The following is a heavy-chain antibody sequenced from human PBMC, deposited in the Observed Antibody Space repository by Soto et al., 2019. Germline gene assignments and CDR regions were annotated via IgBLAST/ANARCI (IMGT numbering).Heavy chain of an antibody. CDR3: AYSSAPFDY. Sequence: EVQLLEPGGGLVQPGGSLRLSCAASGFTFSSYAMSWVRQAPGKGLEWVSAISGSGGSTYYADSVKGRFTISRDNAMNPMYLQITSLRAEDTAVYYCAYSSAPFDYWGQGTLGTVSS. V-gene: IGHV3-23*01. D-gene: IGHD6-25*01. J-gene: IGHJ4*02. CDR1: GFTFSSYA. CDR2: ISGSGGST.